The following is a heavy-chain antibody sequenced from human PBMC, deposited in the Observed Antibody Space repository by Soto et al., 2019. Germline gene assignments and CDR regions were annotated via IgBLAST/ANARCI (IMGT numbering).Heavy chain of an antibody. CDR2: IYSGGST. D-gene: IGHD3-3*01. Sequence: LRLSCAASGFTVSSNYMSWVRQAPGKGLEWVSVIYSGGSTYYADSVKGRFTISRDNSKNTLYLQMNSLRAEDTAVYYCAAAGIRFLEGMDVWGQGTTVTVSS. CDR1: GFTVSSNY. CDR3: AAAGIRFLEGMDV. J-gene: IGHJ6*02. V-gene: IGHV3-53*01.